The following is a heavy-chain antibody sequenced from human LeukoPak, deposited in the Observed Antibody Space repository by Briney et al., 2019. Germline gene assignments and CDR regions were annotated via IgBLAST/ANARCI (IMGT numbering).Heavy chain of an antibody. V-gene: IGHV3-7*04. J-gene: IGHJ4*02. Sequence: GGSLRLSCAASGFTFSPYWMSWVRQAPGTGLEWVANIKPDGSQKYYVDSVKGRFTISRDNAKNSLDLQMNSLRAEDTAVYYCARGLSWYCSSTSCYSAYLDHWGQGTLVTVSS. D-gene: IGHD2-2*01. CDR2: IKPDGSQK. CDR1: GFTFSPYW. CDR3: ARGLSWYCSSTSCYSAYLDH.